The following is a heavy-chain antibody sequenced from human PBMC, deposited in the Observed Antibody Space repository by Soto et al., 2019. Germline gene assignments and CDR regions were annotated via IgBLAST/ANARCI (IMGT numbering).Heavy chain of an antibody. D-gene: IGHD5-12*01. J-gene: IGHJ6*02. CDR3: AKDIGLAGYDTSYYDYGTDV. CDR2: ISWDGGST. V-gene: IGHV3-43D*04. Sequence: PGGSLRLSCAASVFTSDDYAMHLVRQAPGKGLEWVSLISWDGGSTYYADSVKGRFTISRDNSKNSLYLQMNSLRAEDTALYYCAKDIGLAGYDTSYYDYGTDVWGQGPKVTVSS. CDR1: VFTSDDYA.